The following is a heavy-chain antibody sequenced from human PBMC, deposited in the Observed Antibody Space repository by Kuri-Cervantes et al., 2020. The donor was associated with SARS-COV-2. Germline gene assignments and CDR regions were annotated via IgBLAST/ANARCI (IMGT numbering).Heavy chain of an antibody. J-gene: IGHJ4*02. D-gene: IGHD2-15*01. V-gene: IGHV3-11*04. CDR2: IRPSGGSK. Sequence: GGSLRLSCAASGVPFNDYYFTWIRQAPGKGLEWVSSIRPSGGSKFYADSVKGRFTISRDDAKSSVYLQMNSLRPEDTAVYYCAKDQFGIVVVVATIDYWGQGTLVTVSS. CDR1: GVPFNDYY. CDR3: AKDQFGIVVVVATIDY.